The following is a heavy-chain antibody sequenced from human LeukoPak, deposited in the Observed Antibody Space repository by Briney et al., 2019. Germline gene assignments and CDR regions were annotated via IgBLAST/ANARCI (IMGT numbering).Heavy chain of an antibody. Sequence: SGTLSLTCAVSGGSISSSNWWSWVRQPPGKGLEWIGEIYHSGSTNYNPPLKSRVTISVDKSKNQFSLKLSSVTAADTAVYYCARVVPPPPGIAAAGPYDYWGQGTLVTVSS. CDR2: IYHSGST. J-gene: IGHJ4*02. CDR1: GGSISSSNW. D-gene: IGHD6-13*01. CDR3: ARVVPPPPGIAAAGPYDY. V-gene: IGHV4-4*02.